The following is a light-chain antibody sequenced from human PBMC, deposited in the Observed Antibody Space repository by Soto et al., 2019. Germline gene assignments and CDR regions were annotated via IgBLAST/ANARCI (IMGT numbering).Light chain of an antibody. CDR1: QSVLFSINQKNY. Sequence: DIVLTQSPDSVAVSLGERATINCKSSQSVLFSINQKNYLAWYHQKPGQPPKLLIYWASIRESGVPTRFSGSGSGTNFTLTISSLQDEDAAVYYCQQYYTTPPTFGLGNK. J-gene: IGKJ1*01. V-gene: IGKV4-1*01. CDR3: QQYYTTPPT. CDR2: WAS.